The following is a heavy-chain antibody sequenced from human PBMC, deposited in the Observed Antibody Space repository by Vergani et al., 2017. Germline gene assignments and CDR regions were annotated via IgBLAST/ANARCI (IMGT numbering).Heavy chain of an antibody. V-gene: IGHV4-61*02. CDR3: ARDGGEYDKDALDV. Sequence: QVQLQESGPGLVKPSQTLSLTCTVSGGSFSTGGQSWTWLRQSAGKGLEWIGRIYNSGATNYNPSRRSRANMSVDASKKQFSLKVTSVTAADTAVYYCARDGGEYDKDALDVWGEGTKVTVTS. D-gene: IGHD2-15*01. CDR2: IYNSGAT. J-gene: IGHJ3*01. CDR1: GGSFSTGGQS.